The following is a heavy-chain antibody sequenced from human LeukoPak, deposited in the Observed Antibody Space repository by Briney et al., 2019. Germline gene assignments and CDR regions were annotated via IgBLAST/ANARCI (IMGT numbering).Heavy chain of an antibody. J-gene: IGHJ6*02. Sequence: ASVNVSCKASGGTFSSYTISWVRQAPGQGLEWMGRIIPILGIANYAQKFQGRVTITADKSTSTAYMELSSLRSEDTAVYYCARNGIFGVASGVGMDVWGQGTTVTVSS. CDR2: IIPILGIA. CDR3: ARNGIFGVASGVGMDV. V-gene: IGHV1-69*02. D-gene: IGHD3-3*01. CDR1: GGTFSSYT.